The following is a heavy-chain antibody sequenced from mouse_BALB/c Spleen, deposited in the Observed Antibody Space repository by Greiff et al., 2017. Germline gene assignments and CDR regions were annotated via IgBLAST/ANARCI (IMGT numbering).Heavy chain of an antibody. CDR3: ARFRGYSYY. CDR1: GYTFTSYW. V-gene: IGHV1-7*01. CDR2: INPSTGYT. Sequence: QVQLKESGAELAKPGVSVKMSCKASGYTFTSYWMHWVKQRPGQGLEWIGYINPSTGYTEYNQKFKDKATLTADKSSSTAYMQLSSLTSEDSAVYYCARFRGYSYYWGQGTTLTVSS. J-gene: IGHJ2*01. D-gene: IGHD2-3*01.